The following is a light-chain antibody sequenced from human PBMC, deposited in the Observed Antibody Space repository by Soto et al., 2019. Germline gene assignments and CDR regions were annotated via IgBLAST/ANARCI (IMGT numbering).Light chain of an antibody. CDR3: QSYDSSLSGFYV. CDR2: GNS. Sequence: QSVLTQPPSVSGAPGQRVTISCTRSSSNIGAGYDVHWYQQLPGTAPKLLIYGNSNRPSGVPDRFSGSKSGTSASLAFTGLQAEDEADYYCQSYDSSLSGFYVFGTGTKVTVL. J-gene: IGLJ1*01. CDR1: SSNIGAGYD. V-gene: IGLV1-40*01.